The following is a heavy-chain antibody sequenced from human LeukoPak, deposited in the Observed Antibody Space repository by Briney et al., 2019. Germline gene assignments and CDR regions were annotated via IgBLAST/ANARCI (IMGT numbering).Heavy chain of an antibody. V-gene: IGHV3-66*01. J-gene: IGHJ3*02. D-gene: IGHD3-22*01. CDR2: IYSAGTT. CDR3: ARDISSGYYDAFDI. Sequence: PGGSLRLSCAASGFTVSSNYISWVRQAPGKGLEWVSVIYSAGTTYYADSVKGRFTISRDNSKNTLYLQMNSLRAEDTAVYYCARDISSGYYDAFDIWGQGTMVTVSS. CDR1: GFTVSSNY.